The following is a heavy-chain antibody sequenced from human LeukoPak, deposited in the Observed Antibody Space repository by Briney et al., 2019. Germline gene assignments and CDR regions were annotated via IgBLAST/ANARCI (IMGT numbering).Heavy chain of an antibody. CDR3: ARDIVSGSGSCLD. Sequence: GGSLRPSCAASGFTFSSHWMHWVRQAPGTGLVWVSRVSENGRTTTYADSVKGRFTISRDNAKNTVYLQMNSLRVEDTAIYYCARDIVSGSGSCLDWGQGALVTVSS. D-gene: IGHD3-10*01. V-gene: IGHV3-74*03. CDR1: GFTFSSHW. CDR2: VSENGRTT. J-gene: IGHJ4*02.